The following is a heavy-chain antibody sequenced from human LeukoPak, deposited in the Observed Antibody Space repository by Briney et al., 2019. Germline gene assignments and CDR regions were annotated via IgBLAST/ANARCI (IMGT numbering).Heavy chain of an antibody. CDR3: AREQPGSGWSGFDY. Sequence: GGSLRLSCAASGFSFRSYAMHWVRQAPGKGLEGVAVISIDGSRRHYAVFLEGRVTISRDNSKNTVSLQMSSLRSEDTAVYFCAREQPGSGWSGFDYWGQGTLVTVSS. CDR1: GFSFRSYA. D-gene: IGHD6-19*01. J-gene: IGHJ4*02. V-gene: IGHV3-30*04. CDR2: ISIDGSRR.